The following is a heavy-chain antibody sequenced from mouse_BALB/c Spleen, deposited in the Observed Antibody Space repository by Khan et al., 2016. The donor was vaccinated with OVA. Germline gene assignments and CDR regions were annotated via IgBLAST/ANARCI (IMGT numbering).Heavy chain of an antibody. J-gene: IGHJ4*01. V-gene: IGHV9-3-1*01. CDR2: INTYTGEP. CDR3: ARPPYFSYVMVY. CDR1: GYTFRNYG. D-gene: IGHD2-10*01. Sequence: QIQLVQSGPELKKPGETVKISCKASGYTFRNYGMNWVKQAPGKDLKWMGWINTYTGEPTYVDDFKGRFAFSLDTSASTAYLQINNLTNEDTATYFCARPPYFSYVMVYWGQGTSVTVSS.